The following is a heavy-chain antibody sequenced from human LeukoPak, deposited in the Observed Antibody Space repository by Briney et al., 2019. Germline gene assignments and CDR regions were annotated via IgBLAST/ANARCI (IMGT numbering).Heavy chain of an antibody. V-gene: IGHV3-21*01. J-gene: IGHJ6*03. CDR1: GFTFSTYA. CDR3: ARDPATSSYYSYYYMDV. D-gene: IGHD6-6*01. Sequence: GGSLRLSCVASGFTFSTYAMNSVRQAPGKGLEWVSFVSPSSTYIYYADSVKGRFTISRDNAKNSLYLQMYSLRAEDTAVYYCARDPATSSYYSYYYMDVWGKGTTVTVSS. CDR2: VSPSSTYI.